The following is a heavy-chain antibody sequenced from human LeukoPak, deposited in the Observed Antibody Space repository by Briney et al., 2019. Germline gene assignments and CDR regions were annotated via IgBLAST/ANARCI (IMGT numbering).Heavy chain of an antibody. CDR2: ISGSGGST. CDR1: GFIFSNYA. CDR3: AKRPYSSGWPDAFDI. J-gene: IGHJ3*02. Sequence: GGSLRLSCAASGFIFSNYAMSWVRQAPGKGLEWVSAISGSGGSTYYADSVKGRFTISRDNSKNTLYLQMNSLRAEDTAVYYCAKRPYSSGWPDAFDIWGQGTMVIVSS. D-gene: IGHD6-19*01. V-gene: IGHV3-23*01.